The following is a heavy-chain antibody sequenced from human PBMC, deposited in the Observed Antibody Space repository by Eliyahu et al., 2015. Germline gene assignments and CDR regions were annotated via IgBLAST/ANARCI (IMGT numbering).Heavy chain of an antibody. CDR3: ARLGNYAGFDY. V-gene: IGHV4-39*01. CDR2: IYYSGST. D-gene: IGHD4-11*01. CDR1: GGSISSSSYY. J-gene: IGHJ4*02. Sequence: QLQLQESGPGLVKPSETLSLTCTVSGGSISSSSYYWGWIRQPPGKGLEWIGSIYYSGSTYYNPSLKSRVTISVDTSKNQFSLKLSSVTAADTAVYYCARLGNYAGFDYWGQGTLVTVSS.